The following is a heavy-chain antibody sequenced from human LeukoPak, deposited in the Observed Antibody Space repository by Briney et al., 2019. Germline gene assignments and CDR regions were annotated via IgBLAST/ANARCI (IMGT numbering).Heavy chain of an antibody. J-gene: IGHJ4*02. CDR1: GGSISSGGYY. CDR3: ARVARRDGYNSFDY. D-gene: IGHD5-24*01. CDR2: IYYSGST. V-gene: IGHV4-31*03. Sequence: PSQTLSLTCTVSGGSISSGGYYWSWIRQHPGKGLEWIGYIYYSGSTYYNPSLKSRVTISEDTSKNQFSLKLSSVTAADTAVYYCARVARRDGYNSFDYWGRGTLVTVSS.